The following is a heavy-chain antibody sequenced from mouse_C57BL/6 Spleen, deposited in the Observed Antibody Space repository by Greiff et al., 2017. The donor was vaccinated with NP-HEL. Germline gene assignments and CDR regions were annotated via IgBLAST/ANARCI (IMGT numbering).Heavy chain of an antibody. CDR3: ARRYGSLYWYFDV. Sequence: VQLQQSGAELVKPGASVKMSCKASGYTFTSYWITWVKQRPGQGLEWIGDIYPGSGSTNYNEKFKSKATLTVDTSSSTAYMQLSSLTSEDSAVYYCARRYGSLYWYFDVWGTGTTVTVSS. CDR1: GYTFTSYW. J-gene: IGHJ1*03. D-gene: IGHD1-1*01. CDR2: IYPGSGST. V-gene: IGHV1-55*01.